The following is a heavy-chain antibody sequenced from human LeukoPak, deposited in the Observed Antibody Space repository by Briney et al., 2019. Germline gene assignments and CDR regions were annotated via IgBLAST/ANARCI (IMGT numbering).Heavy chain of an antibody. V-gene: IGHV3-30*04. CDR1: GFSFSNYA. CDR3: ASSRRYFDWFL. J-gene: IGHJ4*02. CDR2: ISYDGSNK. D-gene: IGHD3-9*01. Sequence: RPGGSLRLSCAASGFSFSNYAMHWVRQAPGKGLEWVAVISYDGSNKNYADSVKGRFTISRDNAKNSLYLQMNSLRAEDTAVYYCASSRRYFDWFLWGQGTLVTVSS.